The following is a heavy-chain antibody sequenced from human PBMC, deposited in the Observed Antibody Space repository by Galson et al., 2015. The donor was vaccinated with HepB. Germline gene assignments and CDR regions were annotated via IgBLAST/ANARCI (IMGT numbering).Heavy chain of an antibody. CDR3: ARELLADRPARSYYGMDV. CDR1: GFTVSSNY. Sequence: SLRLSCAASGFTVSSNYMTWVRQAPGRGLEWVSVIFTGGTTYYADSVKGRFTISINNSKNTLYLQMNSLRAEDTAVYYCARELLADRPARSYYGMDVWGQGTTVTVSS. J-gene: IGHJ6*02. V-gene: IGHV3-53*01. CDR2: IFTGGTT. D-gene: IGHD6-6*01.